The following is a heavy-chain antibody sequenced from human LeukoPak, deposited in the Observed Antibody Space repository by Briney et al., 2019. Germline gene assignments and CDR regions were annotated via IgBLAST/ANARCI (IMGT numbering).Heavy chain of an antibody. D-gene: IGHD3-22*01. V-gene: IGHV4-59*01. CDR3: ARYDSSGYYYEY. CDR2: IYYSGST. CDR1: GGSISSYY. Sequence: SETLSLTCTVSGGSISSYYWSWIRQPPGKGLEWIGYIYYSGSTNYNPSLKSRVTISVDTSKNQFSLKLSSVTAADTAVYYCARYDSSGYYYEYWGQGTLVTVSS. J-gene: IGHJ4*02.